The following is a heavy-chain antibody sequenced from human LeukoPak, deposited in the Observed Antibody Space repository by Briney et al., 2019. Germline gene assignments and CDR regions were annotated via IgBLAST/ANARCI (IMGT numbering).Heavy chain of an antibody. Sequence: ASVKVSCKVSGYTFTGYYMHWVRQAPGQGLEWMGWINPNSGGTNYAQKFQGRVTMTRDTSISTAYMELSRLRSDDTAVYYCARPLGSSPDYYFDYWGQGTLVTVSS. CDR1: GYTFTGYY. D-gene: IGHD1-26*01. J-gene: IGHJ4*02. CDR3: ARPLGSSPDYYFDY. CDR2: INPNSGGT. V-gene: IGHV1-2*02.